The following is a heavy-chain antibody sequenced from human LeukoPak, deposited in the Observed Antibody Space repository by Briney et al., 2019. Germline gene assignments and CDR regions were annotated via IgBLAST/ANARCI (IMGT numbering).Heavy chain of an antibody. V-gene: IGHV3-30*18. J-gene: IGHJ4*02. CDR2: ISSDGSIK. D-gene: IGHD3-3*01. CDR3: VKEYHSRGFGAYFDY. CDR1: GFTFSSYV. Sequence: PGRSLRLSCVVSGFTFSSYVFHWVRQAPGKGLEWVAVISSDGSIKVYADSVKGRFTLSRDNSINTVDLQMNSLRAEDTAVYYCVKEYHSRGFGAYFDYWGQGTLVTVSS.